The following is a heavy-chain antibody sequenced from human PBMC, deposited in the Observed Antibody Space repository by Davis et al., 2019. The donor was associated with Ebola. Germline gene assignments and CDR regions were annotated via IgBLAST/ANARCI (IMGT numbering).Heavy chain of an antibody. CDR1: GFTFSNYA. V-gene: IGHV3-30-3*01. Sequence: PGGSLRLSCAASGFTFSNYAMHWVRQAPGKGLEWVAVISYDGSNKYYADSVKGRFTISRDNSKNTLYLQMNSLRAEDTAVYYCARAGFDEVLDYWGQGTPVTVSS. D-gene: IGHD3-3*01. CDR2: ISYDGSNK. J-gene: IGHJ4*02. CDR3: ARAGFDEVLDY.